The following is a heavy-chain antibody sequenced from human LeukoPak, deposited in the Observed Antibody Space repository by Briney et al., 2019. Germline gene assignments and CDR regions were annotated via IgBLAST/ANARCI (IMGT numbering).Heavy chain of an antibody. Sequence: PGGSLRLSCAASGFTFSSHGMNWVRQAPGKGLEWVSGIIPSDHTTYYADSVRGRFTISRDNSRNTLYLQMNSLRAEDTAVYYCAKDDRWLQFCCWGQGTLVTVSA. CDR3: AKDDRWLQFCC. CDR2: IIPSDHTT. D-gene: IGHD5-24*01. CDR1: GFTFSSHG. J-gene: IGHJ4*02. V-gene: IGHV3-23*01.